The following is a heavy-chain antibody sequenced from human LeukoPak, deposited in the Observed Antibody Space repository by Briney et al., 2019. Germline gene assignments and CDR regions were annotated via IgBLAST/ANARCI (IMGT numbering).Heavy chain of an antibody. Sequence: ASVKVSCKVSGYTLTELSMHWVRQAPGKGLEWMGGFDPEDGETIYAQKFQGRVTMTEDTSTDTAYMELSSLRSEDTAVYYCATSIYGDYVVGYFDYWGQGTLVTVSS. CDR2: FDPEDGET. CDR3: ATSIYGDYVVGYFDY. J-gene: IGHJ4*02. CDR1: GYTLTELS. V-gene: IGHV1-24*01. D-gene: IGHD4-17*01.